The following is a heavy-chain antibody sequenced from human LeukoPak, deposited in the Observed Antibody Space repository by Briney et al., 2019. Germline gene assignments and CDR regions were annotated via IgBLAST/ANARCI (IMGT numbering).Heavy chain of an antibody. CDR2: INWNGGST. CDR3: ARGYSNLHDDSSGYYIDY. D-gene: IGHD3-22*01. J-gene: IGHJ4*02. V-gene: IGHV3-20*04. Sequence: PGGSLRLSCAASGFTFTSYAMSWVRQAPGKGLEWVSGINWNGGSTGYADSVKGRFTISRDNAKNSLYLQMNSLRAEDTAVYYCARGYSNLHDDSSGYYIDYWGQGTLVTVSS. CDR1: GFTFTSYA.